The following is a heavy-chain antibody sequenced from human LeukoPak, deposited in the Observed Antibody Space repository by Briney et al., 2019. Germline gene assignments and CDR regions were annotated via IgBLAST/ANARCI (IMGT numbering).Heavy chain of an antibody. Sequence: SETLSLTCTVSGYSISSGYYWGWIRQPPGKGLEWIGSIYHSGSAYYNPSLKSRVTITVDTSKNQFSLKLSSVTAADTAVYYCAGLIRPGWFDPWGQGTLVTVSS. CDR1: GYSISSGYY. V-gene: IGHV4-38-2*02. D-gene: IGHD1-14*01. J-gene: IGHJ5*02. CDR2: IYHSGSA. CDR3: AGLIRPGWFDP.